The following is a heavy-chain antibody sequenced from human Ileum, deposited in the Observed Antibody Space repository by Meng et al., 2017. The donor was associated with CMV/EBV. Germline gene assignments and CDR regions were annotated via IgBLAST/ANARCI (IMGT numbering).Heavy chain of an antibody. J-gene: IGHJ6*02. CDR1: GFTFSSYA. V-gene: IGHV3-30-3*01. Sequence: GGSLRLSCAASGFTFSSYAMHWVRQAPGKGLEWVAVISYGGSNKYYADSVKGRFTISRDNSKNTLYLQMNSLRAEDTAVYYCARDGRIAARYYYYGMDVWGQGTTVTVSS. D-gene: IGHD6-6*01. CDR2: ISYGGSNK. CDR3: ARDGRIAARYYYYGMDV.